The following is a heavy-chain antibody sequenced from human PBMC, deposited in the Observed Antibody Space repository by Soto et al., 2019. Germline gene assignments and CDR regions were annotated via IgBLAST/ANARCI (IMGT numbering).Heavy chain of an antibody. CDR1: GYTFTRYG. Sequence: QVQLVQSGAEVKNPGASVKVSCKASGYTFTRYGIGWARQAPGQGLEWMGWINTYNGNTNYAQNVQGRVTLTTDTSWSTAYMEVRSLRSNDTAIYYCAMVDVYVTPSPQDVWGQGTTVIVSS. D-gene: IGHD3-16*01. J-gene: IGHJ6*02. CDR3: AMVDVYVTPSPQDV. CDR2: INTYNGNT. V-gene: IGHV1-18*01.